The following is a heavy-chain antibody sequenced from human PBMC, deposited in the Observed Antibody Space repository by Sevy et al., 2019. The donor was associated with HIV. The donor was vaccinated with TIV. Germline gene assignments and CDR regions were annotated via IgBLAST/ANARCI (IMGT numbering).Heavy chain of an antibody. D-gene: IGHD3-3*01. CDR3: AKDVSITIFGVVINYYGMDV. J-gene: IGHJ6*02. CDR1: GFTFSSYA. CDR2: ISGSGGST. Sequence: GGSLRLSCAASGFTFSSYAMSWVRQAPGKGLEWVSAISGSGGSTYYADSVKGRFTISRDNSKNTLYLKMNSLRAEDTAVYYCAKDVSITIFGVVINYYGMDVWGQGTTVTVSS. V-gene: IGHV3-23*01.